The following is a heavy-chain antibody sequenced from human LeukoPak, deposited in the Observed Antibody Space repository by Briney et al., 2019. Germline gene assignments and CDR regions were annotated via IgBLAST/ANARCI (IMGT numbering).Heavy chain of an antibody. CDR3: ARVRYYYDSSGYYPINSYYYYGMDV. D-gene: IGHD3-22*01. J-gene: IGHJ6*02. Sequence: PGGSLRLSCAASGFTFSSYSMNWVRQAPGKGLEWVSSISSSSSYIYYADSVKGRFTISRDNAKNSLYLQMNSLRAEDTAVYYCARVRYYYDSSGYYPINSYYYYGMDVWGQGTTVTVSS. CDR1: GFTFSSYS. CDR2: ISSSSSYI. V-gene: IGHV3-21*01.